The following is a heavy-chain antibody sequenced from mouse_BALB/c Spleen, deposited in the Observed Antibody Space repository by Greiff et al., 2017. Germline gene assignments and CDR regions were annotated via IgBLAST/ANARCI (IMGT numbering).Heavy chain of an antibody. CDR2: INPYNDGT. D-gene: IGHD1-1*01. V-gene: IGHV1-14*01. CDR1: GYTFTSYV. J-gene: IGHJ4*01. CDR3: ARVYYYGSSGYYAMDY. Sequence: VHVKQSGPELVKPGASVKMSCKASGYTFTSYVMHWVKQKPGQGLEWIGYINPYNDGTKYNEKFKGKATLTSDKSSSTAYMELSSLTSEDSAVYYCARVYYYGSSGYYAMDYWGQGTSVTVSA.